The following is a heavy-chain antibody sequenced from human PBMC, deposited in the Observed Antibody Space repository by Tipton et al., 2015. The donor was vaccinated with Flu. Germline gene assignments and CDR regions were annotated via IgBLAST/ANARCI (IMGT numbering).Heavy chain of an antibody. D-gene: IGHD4-11*01. V-gene: IGHV4-38-2*01. CDR3: VRRDYSNYVSDPKSWFDP. Sequence: TLSLTCSVSGDAIRSDYLWGWIRQPPGRGLEWIGNVFRSGSGYLNPSLKSRVAISIDTSRKQFSLKLSSLTAADTAVYFCVRRDYSNYVSDPKSWFDPWGQGTLVAVSS. CDR2: VFRSGSG. J-gene: IGHJ5*02. CDR1: GDAIRSDYL.